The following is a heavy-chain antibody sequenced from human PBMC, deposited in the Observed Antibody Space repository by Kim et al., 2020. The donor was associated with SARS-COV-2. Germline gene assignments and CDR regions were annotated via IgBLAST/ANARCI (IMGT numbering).Heavy chain of an antibody. Sequence: GNTGYAQNFQGRGTMNRNTSISTAYMELSSLRSEDTAVYYCARRSVVTDYWGQGTLVTVSS. V-gene: IGHV1-8*01. J-gene: IGHJ4*02. CDR2: GNT. D-gene: IGHD2-15*01. CDR3: ARRSVVTDY.